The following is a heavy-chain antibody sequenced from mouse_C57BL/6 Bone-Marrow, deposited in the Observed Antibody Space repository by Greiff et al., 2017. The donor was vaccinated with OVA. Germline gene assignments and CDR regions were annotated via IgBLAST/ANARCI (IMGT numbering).Heavy chain of an antibody. CDR3: ARRFIDYAMDY. CDR1: GYTFTDYN. D-gene: IGHD1-1*01. V-gene: IGHV1-18*01. Sequence: EVQLQQSGPELVKPGASVKIPCKASGYTFTDYNMDWVKQSHGKSLEWIGDINPNNGGTIYNQKFKGKATLTVDKSSSTAYMELRSLTSEDTAVYYCARRFIDYAMDYWGQGTSVTVSS. CDR2: INPNNGGT. J-gene: IGHJ4*01.